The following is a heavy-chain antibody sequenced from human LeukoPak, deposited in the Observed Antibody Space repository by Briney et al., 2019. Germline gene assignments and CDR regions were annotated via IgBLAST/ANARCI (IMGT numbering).Heavy chain of an antibody. V-gene: IGHV3-48*02. Sequence: GGSLRLSCAASGFTFSNAWMSWVRQAPGKGLEWVSYISSSSTTIYYADSVKGRFTISRDNAKNSLYLQMNSLRDEDTAVYYCARGGLNYADASDIWGQGTMVTVSS. CDR1: GFTFSNAW. J-gene: IGHJ3*02. CDR3: ARGGLNYADASDI. CDR2: ISSSSTTI. D-gene: IGHD4-11*01.